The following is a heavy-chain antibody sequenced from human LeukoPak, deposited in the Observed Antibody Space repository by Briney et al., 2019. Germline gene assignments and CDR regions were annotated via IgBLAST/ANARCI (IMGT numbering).Heavy chain of an antibody. V-gene: IGHV3-74*01. D-gene: IGHD2-2*01. Sequence: GGSLRLSCAASGFTFSNYWMHWVRQAPGKGLVWVSRINTDGSRITYADSVKGRFTISRDNAMNTVYLQMNSLRAEDTAVYYCAKGDCSSTSCYSVTWGQGTLVTVSS. CDR2: INTDGSRI. CDR3: AKGDCSSTSCYSVT. J-gene: IGHJ4*02. CDR1: GFTFSNYW.